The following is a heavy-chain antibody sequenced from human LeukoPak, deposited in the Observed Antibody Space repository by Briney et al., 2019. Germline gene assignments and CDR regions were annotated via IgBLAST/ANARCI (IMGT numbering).Heavy chain of an antibody. Sequence: PGASVKVSCKASGYTFTGYYMHWVRQAPGQGLEWMGWINLKSGGTNSAEKFQVRVTMTRDTTTSTAYMELSRLRFDDTAVYYCARSPDILTGENFDYWGQGTLVTVSS. CDR1: GYTFTGYY. D-gene: IGHD3-9*01. CDR3: ARSPDILTGENFDY. V-gene: IGHV1-2*02. CDR2: INLKSGGT. J-gene: IGHJ4*02.